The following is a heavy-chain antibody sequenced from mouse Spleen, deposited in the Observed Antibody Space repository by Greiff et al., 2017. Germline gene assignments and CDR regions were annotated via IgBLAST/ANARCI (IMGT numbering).Heavy chain of an antibody. CDR3: ARGSGYVNY. CDR2: IDPSDSYT. V-gene: IGHV1-69*02. Sequence: VQLQQPGAELVKPGASVKLSCKASGYTFTSYWMHWVKQRPGQGLEWIGEIDPSDSYTNYNQKFKGKATLTVDKSSSTAYMQLSSLTSEDSAVYYCARGSGYVNYWGQGTTLTVSS. D-gene: IGHD3-1*01. J-gene: IGHJ2*01. CDR1: GYTFTSYW.